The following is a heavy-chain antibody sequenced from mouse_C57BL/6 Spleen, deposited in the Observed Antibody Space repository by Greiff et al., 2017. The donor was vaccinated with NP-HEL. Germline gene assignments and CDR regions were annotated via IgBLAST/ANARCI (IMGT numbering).Heavy chain of an antibody. V-gene: IGHV1-64*01. CDR3: ARSSITTVEENYAMDY. J-gene: IGHJ4*01. CDR1: GYTFTSYW. CDR2: IHPNSGST. Sequence: QVQLQQPGAELVKPGASVKLSCKASGYTFTSYWMHWVKQRPGPGLEWIGMIHPNSGSTNYNEKFKSKATLTVDKSSSTAYMQLSSLTSEDSAVYYCARSSITTVEENYAMDYWGQGTSVTVSS. D-gene: IGHD1-1*01.